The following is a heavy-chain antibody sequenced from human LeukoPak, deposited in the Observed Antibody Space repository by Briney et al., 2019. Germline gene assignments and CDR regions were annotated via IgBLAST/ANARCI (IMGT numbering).Heavy chain of an antibody. Sequence: SETLSLTCTVSGGSISSYYWSWIRQPPGKGLEWIGYISYTGSTNYNPSLKSRVTISIDTSKTQFSLNLTSVTAADTAVYYCAKERSSGWYGTTFDYWGPGSLVTVSS. CDR2: ISYTGST. CDR3: AKERSSGWYGTTFDY. J-gene: IGHJ4*02. V-gene: IGHV4-59*01. D-gene: IGHD6-19*01. CDR1: GGSISSYY.